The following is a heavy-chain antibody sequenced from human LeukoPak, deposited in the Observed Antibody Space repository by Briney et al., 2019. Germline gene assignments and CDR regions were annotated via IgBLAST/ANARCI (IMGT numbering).Heavy chain of an antibody. Sequence: GASVKVSCKASGGTFSSYAISWVRQAPGQGLEWMGGIIPIFGTANYAQKFQGRVTITADESTSTAYMELSSLRSEDTAAYYCARSYYDILTGTNWFDPWGQGTLVTVSS. V-gene: IGHV1-69*13. CDR1: GGTFSSYA. D-gene: IGHD3-9*01. CDR2: IIPIFGTA. J-gene: IGHJ5*02. CDR3: ARSYYDILTGTNWFDP.